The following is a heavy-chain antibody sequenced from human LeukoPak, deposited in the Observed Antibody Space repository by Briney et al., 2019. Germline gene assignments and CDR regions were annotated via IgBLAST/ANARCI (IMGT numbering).Heavy chain of an antibody. J-gene: IGHJ1*01. CDR1: GFTFSSFW. CDR3: AHTIAVATTPEYFQH. CDR2: INQDGNEE. Sequence: GGSLRLSCAASGFTFSSFWMSWVGQAAGKGLEWVGNINQDGNEEFYVDSVKGRFTISRDNAKTSLFLQMNSLRAEDTAVYYCAHTIAVATTPEYFQHWGQGTLVTVSS. V-gene: IGHV3-7*03. D-gene: IGHD6-19*01.